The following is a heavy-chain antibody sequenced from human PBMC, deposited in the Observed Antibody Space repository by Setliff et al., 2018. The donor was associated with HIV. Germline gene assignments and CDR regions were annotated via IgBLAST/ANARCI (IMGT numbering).Heavy chain of an antibody. J-gene: IGHJ6*02. CDR3: ARCSGSYPCDGMDV. CDR2: IYPSDSDT. D-gene: IGHD1-26*01. V-gene: IGHV5-51*01. Sequence: GESLKISCKGFGYRFTSYWIGWARHMPGKGLEWMGIIYPSDSDTRYSPSFQGQVTISAVKSISIAYLQWNSLKASDTAMYYCARCSGSYPCDGMDVWGQGTTVTVSS. CDR1: GYRFTSYW.